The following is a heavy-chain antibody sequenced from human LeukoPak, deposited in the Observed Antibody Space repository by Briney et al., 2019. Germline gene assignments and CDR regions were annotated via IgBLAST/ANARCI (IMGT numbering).Heavy chain of an antibody. CDR1: GYTFTSYY. CDR2: INPSGGST. V-gene: IGHV1-46*01. D-gene: IGHD3-3*01. Sequence: ASVKVSCKACGYTFTSYYMHWVRQAPGQGREWMGIINPSGGSTSYAQKFQGRVTMTRDTSTSTVYMELSSLRSEDTAVYYCARSPRGGYYKESYYYGMDVWGQGTTV. J-gene: IGHJ6*02. CDR3: ARSPRGGYYKESYYYGMDV.